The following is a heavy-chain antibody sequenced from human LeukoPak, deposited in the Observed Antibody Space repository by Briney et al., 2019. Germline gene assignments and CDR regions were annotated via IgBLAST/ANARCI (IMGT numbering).Heavy chain of an antibody. CDR1: GGSISSGSYY. CDR3: ARGHSRYYYGMDV. Sequence: SETLSLTCTVSGGSISSGSYYWSWIRQPAGKGLEWIGRIYTSGSTNYNPSLKGRVTISVDTSKNQFSLKLSSVTAADTAVYYCARGHSRYYYGMDVWGQGTTVTVSS. V-gene: IGHV4-61*02. J-gene: IGHJ6*02. CDR2: IYTSGST.